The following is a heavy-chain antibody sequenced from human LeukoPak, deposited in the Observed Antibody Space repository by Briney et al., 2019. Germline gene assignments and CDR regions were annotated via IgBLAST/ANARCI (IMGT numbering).Heavy chain of an antibody. CDR1: GGSISSYY. CDR2: IYYSGST. Sequence: SETLSLTCTVSGGSISSYYWSWIRQPPGKGLEWIGYIYYSGSTNYNPSLKSRVTISVDKSKNQFSLKLSSVTAADTAVYYCAGNNYGDYGDYWGQGTLVTVSS. J-gene: IGHJ4*02. D-gene: IGHD4-17*01. CDR3: AGNNYGDYGDY. V-gene: IGHV4-59*12.